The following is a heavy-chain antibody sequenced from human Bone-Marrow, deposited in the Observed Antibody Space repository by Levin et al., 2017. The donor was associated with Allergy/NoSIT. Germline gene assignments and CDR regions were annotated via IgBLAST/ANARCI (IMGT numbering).Heavy chain of an antibody. V-gene: IGHV4-34*01. CDR3: AKRDNYYYYGMDV. J-gene: IGHJ6*02. CDR1: DGSFSGYY. Sequence: SETLSLTCEVYDGSFSGYYWSWIRQPPGKGLEWIGEINDSGSTNYNPSLKSRVTLSLDTSKNQFSLKLSSVTAADTGVYYCAKRDNYYYYGMDVWGQGTTVTVSS. CDR2: INDSGST.